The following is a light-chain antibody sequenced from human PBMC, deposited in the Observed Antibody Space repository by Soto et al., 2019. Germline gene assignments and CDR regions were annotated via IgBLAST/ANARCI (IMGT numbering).Light chain of an antibody. V-gene: IGKV3-15*01. CDR2: AAS. Sequence: DIVMTQSPGTLSLSPGERATLSCRASQSVSSSYLAWYQHKPGQAPRLLIYAASNRATGVPARFSGSWSGTEFTLTISSLQSEDFAVYYCQQYNNWITFGQGTRLEIK. CDR1: QSVSSSY. J-gene: IGKJ5*01. CDR3: QQYNNWIT.